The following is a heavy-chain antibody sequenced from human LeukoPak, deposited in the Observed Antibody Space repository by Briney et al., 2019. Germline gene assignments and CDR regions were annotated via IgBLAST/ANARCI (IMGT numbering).Heavy chain of an antibody. CDR3: ASRRTSSSYYFDY. V-gene: IGHV1-69*13. CDR1: GGTFRSYA. J-gene: IGHJ4*02. CDR2: IIPIFGTA. D-gene: IGHD2-2*01. Sequence: SVKVSCKASGGTFRSYAISWVRQAPGQGLERMGGIIPIFGTANYAQKFQGRVTITADESTSTTYMELSSLRSEDTAVYYCASRRTSSSYYFDYWGQGTLVTVSS.